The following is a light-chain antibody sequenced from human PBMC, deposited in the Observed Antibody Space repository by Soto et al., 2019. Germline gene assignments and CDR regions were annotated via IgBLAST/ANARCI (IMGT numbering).Light chain of an antibody. V-gene: IGKV1-8*01. J-gene: IGKJ1*01. CDR3: QQYYSYPPT. Sequence: AIRMTQSPSSLSASTGDRVTITCRASQGISSYLAWYQQKPGKAPKLLIYAASTLQSGVTSRFSGSGSVTDFTLTISCLQSEDFATYYCQQYYSYPPTFGQGTKVEIK. CDR2: AAS. CDR1: QGISSY.